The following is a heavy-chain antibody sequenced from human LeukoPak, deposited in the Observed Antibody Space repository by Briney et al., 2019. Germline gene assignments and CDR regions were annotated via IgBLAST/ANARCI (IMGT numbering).Heavy chain of an antibody. CDR2: IYYSGST. CDR1: GGSISSGDYY. Sequence: SETLSLTCTVSGGSISSGDYYWSWIRQPPGKGLEWIGYIYYSGSTYYNPSLKSRVTISVDTSKNQFSLKLSSVTAADTAVYYCRSGSSVPDAFDIWGQGTMVTVSS. CDR3: RSGSSVPDAFDI. D-gene: IGHD1-26*01. V-gene: IGHV4-30-4*08. J-gene: IGHJ3*02.